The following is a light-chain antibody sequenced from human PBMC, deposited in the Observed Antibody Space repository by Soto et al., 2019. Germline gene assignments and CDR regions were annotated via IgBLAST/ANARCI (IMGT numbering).Light chain of an antibody. CDR1: QDISNY. Sequence: DLQMTQSPSSLSASVGDRVTITCQASQDISNYLNWYQQKQGKAPKLLIYDASNLETGVPSRFSRSGSGTDFTFTISSLQPEDIATYFCQQYDNLPWTFGQGTKGEIK. V-gene: IGKV1-33*01. CDR3: QQYDNLPWT. J-gene: IGKJ1*01. CDR2: DAS.